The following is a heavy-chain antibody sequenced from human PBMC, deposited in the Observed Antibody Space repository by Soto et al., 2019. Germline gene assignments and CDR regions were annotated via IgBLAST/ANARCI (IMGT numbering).Heavy chain of an antibody. D-gene: IGHD3-10*01. CDR2: INHSGST. Sequence: SETLSLTCAVYGGSFSGYYWSWIRQPPGKGLEWIGEINHSGSTNYNPSLKSRVTISVDTSKNQFSLKLSSVTAADTAVYYCARGEGGTMVRGVIVGMDVWGQGTTVTVSS. CDR1: GGSFSGYY. J-gene: IGHJ6*02. CDR3: ARGEGGTMVRGVIVGMDV. V-gene: IGHV4-34*01.